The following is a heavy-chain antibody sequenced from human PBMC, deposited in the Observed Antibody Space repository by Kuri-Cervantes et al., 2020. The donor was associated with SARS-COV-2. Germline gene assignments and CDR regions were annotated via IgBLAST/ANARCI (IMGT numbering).Heavy chain of an antibody. CDR1: GGSFSGYQ. CDR2: INHSGGT. Sequence: SCAVFGGSFSGYQWGWIRQSPGEGLEWIGEINHSGGTNYNSSLKSRVTISVDTSKNQFSLKLTPVTAADTAVYYCARGLIGLVPAPVLGLGPHYYYFHMDVWGQGTTVTVSS. V-gene: IGHV4-34*01. J-gene: IGHJ6*02. CDR3: ARGLIGLVPAPVLGLGPHYYYFHMDV. D-gene: IGHD2-2*01.